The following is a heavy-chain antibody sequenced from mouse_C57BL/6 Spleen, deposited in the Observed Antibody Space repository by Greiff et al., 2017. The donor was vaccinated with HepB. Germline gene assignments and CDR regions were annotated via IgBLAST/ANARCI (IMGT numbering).Heavy chain of an antibody. CDR3: TTEEGQRRLREAMDY. D-gene: IGHD3-2*02. V-gene: IGHV14-1*01. CDR1: GFNIKDYY. CDR2: IDPEDGDT. Sequence: VQLQQSGAELVRPGASVKLSCTASGFNIKDYYMHWVKQRPEQGLEWIGRIDPEDGDTEYAPKFQGKATMTADTSSNTAYLQLSSLTSEDTAVYYGTTEEGQRRLREAMDYWGQGTSVTVSS. J-gene: IGHJ4*01.